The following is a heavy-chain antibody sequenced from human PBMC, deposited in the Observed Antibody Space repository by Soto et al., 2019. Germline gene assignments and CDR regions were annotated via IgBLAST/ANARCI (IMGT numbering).Heavy chain of an antibody. J-gene: IGHJ4*02. CDR3: AREGSALFDY. CDR2: IYHSGST. V-gene: IGHV4-38-2*02. CDR1: GYSISSGYY. Sequence: PSETLSLTCAVSGYSISSGYYGGWIRQPPGKGLEWIGSIYHSGSTYYNPSLKSRVTISVDTSKNQFSLKLSSVTAADTAVYYCAREGSALFDYWGQGTLVTVSS.